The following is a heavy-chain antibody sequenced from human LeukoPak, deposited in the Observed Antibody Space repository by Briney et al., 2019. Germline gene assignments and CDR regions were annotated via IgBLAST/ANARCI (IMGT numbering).Heavy chain of an antibody. D-gene: IGHD4-17*01. CDR3: AKPTAMTTPYYFNS. CDR2: ISGDGGSS. J-gene: IGHJ4*02. CDR1: GFRFDDYA. Sequence: PGGSLRLSCAASGFRFDDYAMHWVRQGPGQGLEWVSIISGDGGSSDYTGSVKGRFTISRDNSKNSLYLQMNNLRAEDSAFYYCAKPTAMTTPYYFNSWGQGTLVTVSS. V-gene: IGHV3-43*02.